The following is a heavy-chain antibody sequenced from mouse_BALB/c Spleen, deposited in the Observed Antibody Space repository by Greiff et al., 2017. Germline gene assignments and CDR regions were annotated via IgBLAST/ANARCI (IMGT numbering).Heavy chain of an antibody. V-gene: IGHV3-6*02. D-gene: IGHD4-1*01. CDR3: TGTEDYFDY. Sequence: EVKLMESGPGLVKPSQSLSLTCSVTGYSITSGYYWNWIRQFPGNKLEWMGYISYDGSNNYNPSLKNRISITRDTSKNQFFLKLNSVTTEDTATYYCTGTEDYFDYWGQGTTLTVSS. CDR1: GYSITSGYY. J-gene: IGHJ2*01. CDR2: ISYDGSN.